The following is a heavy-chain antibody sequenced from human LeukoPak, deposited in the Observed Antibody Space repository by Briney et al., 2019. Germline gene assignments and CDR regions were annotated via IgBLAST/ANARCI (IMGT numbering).Heavy chain of an antibody. V-gene: IGHV4-39*07. CDR3: ARAVGGSYGYLYYYYYMDV. CDR1: GGSISSSSYY. CDR2: IYYSGST. Sequence: PSETLSLTCTVSGGSISSSSYYWGWIRQPPGKGLEWIGSIYYSGSTYYNPSLKSRVTISVDTSKNQFSLKLSSVTAADTAVYYCARAVGGSYGYLYYYYYMDVWGKGTTVTVSS. J-gene: IGHJ6*03. D-gene: IGHD3-16*01.